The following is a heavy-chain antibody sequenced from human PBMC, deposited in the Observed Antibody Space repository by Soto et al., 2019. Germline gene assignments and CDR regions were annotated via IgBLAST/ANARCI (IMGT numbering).Heavy chain of an antibody. V-gene: IGHV1-69*10. CDR1: GGTFSSYA. J-gene: IGHJ6*02. CDR3: ARDLLGDHYYYYGMDV. Sequence: ASVKVSCKASGGTFSSYAISWVRQAPGQGLEWMGGIIPILGIANYAQKFRGRVTITADKSTSTAYMELSSLRSEDTAVYYCARDLLGDHYYYYGMDVWGQGTTVTVSS. D-gene: IGHD4-17*01. CDR2: IIPILGIA.